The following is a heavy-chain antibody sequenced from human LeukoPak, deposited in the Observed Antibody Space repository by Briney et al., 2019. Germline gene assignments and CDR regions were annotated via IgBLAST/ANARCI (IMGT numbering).Heavy chain of an antibody. Sequence: SETLSLTCAVSGGSITNNNWWTWVRQPPGKGLEWIGEIYHSGSTNYNPSLKSRVTLSVDTSKNQFSLKLSSVTAADTAVYFCARGGTGAFDIRGQGTMVTISS. CDR3: ARGGTGAFDI. D-gene: IGHD1-1*01. CDR2: IYHSGST. J-gene: IGHJ3*02. CDR1: GGSITNNNW. V-gene: IGHV4-4*02.